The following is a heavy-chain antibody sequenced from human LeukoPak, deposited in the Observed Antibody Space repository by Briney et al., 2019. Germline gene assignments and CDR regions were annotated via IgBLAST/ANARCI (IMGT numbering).Heavy chain of an antibody. CDR2: IYYSGST. J-gene: IGHJ4*02. Sequence: SETLSLTCTVSGGSISSSSYYWGWIRQPPGKGLESIGSIYYSGSTYYNPSLKSRVTISVDTSKNQFSLKLSSVTAADTAVYYCARLHYGSGSSLLFDYWGQGTLVTVSS. CDR3: ARLHYGSGSSLLFDY. V-gene: IGHV4-39*01. D-gene: IGHD3-10*01. CDR1: GGSISSSSYY.